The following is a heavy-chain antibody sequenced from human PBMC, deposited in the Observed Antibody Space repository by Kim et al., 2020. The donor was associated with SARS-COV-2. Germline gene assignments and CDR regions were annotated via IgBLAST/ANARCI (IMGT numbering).Heavy chain of an antibody. CDR1: GYTFTSYG. CDR2: ISAYNGNT. CDR3: ARDVGPYYDYVWGRYGSDV. Sequence: ASVKVSCKASGYTFTSYGISWVRQAPGQGLEWMGWISAYNGNTNYAQKLQGRVTMTTDTSTSTAYMELRSLRSDDTAVYYCARDVGPYYDYVWGRYGSDVWGQGTTVTVSS. J-gene: IGHJ6*02. V-gene: IGHV1-18*01. D-gene: IGHD3-16*01.